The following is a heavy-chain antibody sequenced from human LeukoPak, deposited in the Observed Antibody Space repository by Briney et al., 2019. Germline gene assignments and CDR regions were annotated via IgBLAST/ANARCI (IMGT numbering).Heavy chain of an antibody. CDR1: GYTFTGYY. CDR3: ATLGGSSGWYWYDY. CDR2: INPNSGGT. Sequence: ASVKVSCKASGYTFTGYYVHWVRQAPGQGLEWMGWINPNSGGTNYAQNFQGRVTMTRDTSISTAYMELSRLRSDDTAVYYCATLGGSSGWYWYDYWGQGTLVTVSS. V-gene: IGHV1-2*02. J-gene: IGHJ4*02. D-gene: IGHD6-19*01.